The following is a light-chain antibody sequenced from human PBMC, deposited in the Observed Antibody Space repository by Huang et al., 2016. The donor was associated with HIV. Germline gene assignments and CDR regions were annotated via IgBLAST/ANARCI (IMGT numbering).Light chain of an antibody. Sequence: IVLTQSPATLSTYLGENLTLSCRASQAFAGHIAWYQQRPGQAPRLLIYDASYRAAGIADRFTGSGSGTEFTLTITSLEPDDVAIYYCQQRTQWLSFGGGTKVQIK. CDR2: DAS. V-gene: IGKV3-11*01. CDR3: QQRTQWLS. J-gene: IGKJ4*01. CDR1: QAFAGH.